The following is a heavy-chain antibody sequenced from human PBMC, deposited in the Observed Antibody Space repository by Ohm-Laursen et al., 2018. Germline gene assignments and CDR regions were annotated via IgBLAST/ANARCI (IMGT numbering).Heavy chain of an antibody. Sequence: SLRLSCAASGFTFSNAWMSWVRQAPGKGLEWVGRIKSKTDGGTTDYAAPVKGRFTISRDDSKNTLYMQMNSLKTEDTAVYYCATERSIAVAGIDYWGQGTLVTVSS. CDR2: IKSKTDGGTT. D-gene: IGHD6-19*01. J-gene: IGHJ4*02. V-gene: IGHV3-15*01. CDR3: ATERSIAVAGIDY. CDR1: GFTFSNAW.